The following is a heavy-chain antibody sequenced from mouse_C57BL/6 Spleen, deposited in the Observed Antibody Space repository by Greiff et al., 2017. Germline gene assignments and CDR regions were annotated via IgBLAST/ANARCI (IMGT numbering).Heavy chain of an antibody. CDR3: ARLTAGTYAMDY. V-gene: IGHV5-6*01. J-gene: IGHJ4*01. D-gene: IGHD4-1*01. Sequence: EVKLVESGGDLVKPGGSLKLSCAASGFTFSSYGMSWVRQTPDKRLEWVATISSGGSYTYYPDSVKGRFTISRDNAKNTLYLQMSSLKSEDTAMYYCARLTAGTYAMDYWGQGTSVTVSS. CDR2: ISSGGSYT. CDR1: GFTFSSYG.